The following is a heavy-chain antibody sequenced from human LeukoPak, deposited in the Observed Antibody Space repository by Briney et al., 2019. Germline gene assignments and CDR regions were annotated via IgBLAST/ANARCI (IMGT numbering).Heavy chain of an antibody. V-gene: IGHV3-7*01. CDR3: ARDPFDY. Sequence: GGSLRLSCAASGFIFTKYWMSWVRQAPGKGLEWVAYIKQDGSEKYYVDSVKGRFTISRDNAKNSLYLQMSSLRAEDTAVYYCARDPFDYWGQGTLVTVSS. CDR2: IKQDGSEK. CDR1: GFIFTKYW. J-gene: IGHJ4*02.